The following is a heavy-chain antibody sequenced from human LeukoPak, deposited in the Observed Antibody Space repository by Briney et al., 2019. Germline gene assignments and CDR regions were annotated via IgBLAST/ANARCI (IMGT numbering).Heavy chain of an antibody. D-gene: IGHD2-2*01. Sequence: SETLSLTCAVYGGSFSGYYWSWIRQPPGKGLEWIGEINHSGSTNYNPSLKSRVTISVDTSKNQFSLKLSSVTAADTAVYYCARGPRSKHYYYYYMDVWGKGTTVTVSS. V-gene: IGHV4-34*01. CDR1: GGSFSGYY. CDR3: ARGPRSKHYYYYYMDV. CDR2: INHSGST. J-gene: IGHJ6*03.